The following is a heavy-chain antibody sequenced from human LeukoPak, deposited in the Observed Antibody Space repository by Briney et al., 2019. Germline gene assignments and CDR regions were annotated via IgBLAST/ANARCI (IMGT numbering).Heavy chain of an antibody. Sequence: GGSLRLSCAASGFTFSDYYMSWIRQAPGKGLEWVSIISSSGGSTYYADSVKGRFIISRDNSKNTLYLQMNSLRAEDTAVYYCAKGSRSIAVDNLCDYWGQGSLVTVSS. D-gene: IGHD6-19*01. V-gene: IGHV3-23*01. J-gene: IGHJ4*02. CDR3: AKGSRSIAVDNLCDY. CDR1: GFTFSDYY. CDR2: ISSSGGST.